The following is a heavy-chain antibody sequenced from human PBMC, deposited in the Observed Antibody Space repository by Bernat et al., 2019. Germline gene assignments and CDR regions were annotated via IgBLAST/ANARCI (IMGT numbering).Heavy chain of an antibody. Sequence: EVQLVESGGGLVQPGGSLRLSCAASGFTVSSNYMSWVRQAPGKGLEWVGRTRNKANSYTTEYAASVKGRFTISRDDSKNSLYLQMNSLKTEDTAVYYCARGPITMVRGEGGFDYWGQGTLVTVSS. V-gene: IGHV3-72*01. J-gene: IGHJ4*02. CDR1: GFTVSSNY. D-gene: IGHD3-10*01. CDR2: TRNKANSYTT. CDR3: ARGPITMVRGEGGFDY.